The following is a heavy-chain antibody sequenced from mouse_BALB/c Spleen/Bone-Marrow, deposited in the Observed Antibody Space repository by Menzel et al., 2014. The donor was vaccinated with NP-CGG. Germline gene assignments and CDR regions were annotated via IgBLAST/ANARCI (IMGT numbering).Heavy chain of an antibody. CDR1: GYTFTTYW. V-gene: IGHV1S81*02. D-gene: IGHD3-2*01. CDR3: ARRDSSGYLFDY. CDR2: INPSDGRT. Sequence: GAELVRPGASVKLSCKASGYTFTTYWMHWVKQRPGQGLEWIGEINPSDGRTNYSEKFKSKAILTVDKSSNTAYMQLSSLTSEDSAVYYCARRDSSGYLFDYWGQGTTLTVSS. J-gene: IGHJ2*01.